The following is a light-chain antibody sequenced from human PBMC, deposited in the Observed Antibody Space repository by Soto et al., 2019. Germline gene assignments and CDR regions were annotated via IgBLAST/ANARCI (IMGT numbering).Light chain of an antibody. CDR2: GVT. V-gene: IGLV2-8*01. J-gene: IGLJ3*02. Sequence: QSVLAQPPSASGSPGQSVTISGTGSGSDIGAYNFVSWYQHNPGKAPKLMIFGVTERPSGVPDRFSGSKSGNTASLTVSGLQADDEAVYYCYSYAGRNIWVFGGGTKLTVL. CDR3: YSYAGRNIWV. CDR1: GSDIGAYNF.